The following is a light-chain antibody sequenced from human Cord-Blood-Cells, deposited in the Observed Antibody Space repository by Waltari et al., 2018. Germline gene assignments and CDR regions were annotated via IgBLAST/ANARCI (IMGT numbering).Light chain of an antibody. V-gene: IGKV2-28*01. CDR1: QSLLHSNGYNY. CDR3: MQALQTLWT. CDR2: LGS. J-gene: IGKJ1*01. Sequence: DIVMTQSPLSLPVTPGEPASISCRSSQSLLHSNGYNYLDWYLQKPGQSPQLLIYLGSKRDSGVPDRFSGSGSGTDFTLKISRVEAEDVGVYYCMQALQTLWTFGQGTKVEIK.